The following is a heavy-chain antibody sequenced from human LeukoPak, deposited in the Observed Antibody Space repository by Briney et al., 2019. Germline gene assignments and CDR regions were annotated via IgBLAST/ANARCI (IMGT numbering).Heavy chain of an antibody. V-gene: IGHV4-59*01. CDR2: IHHSGST. J-gene: IGHJ5*01. D-gene: IGHD3-10*01. CDR3: ARNPITMVRGVIKDNWFDS. CDR1: GGSISTYY. Sequence: SETLSLTCSVSGGSISTYYWTWIRQPPGKGLEWIGYIHHSGSTKYNPSLKSRVTMSADTSKNQFSLKLSSVTAADTAVYYCARNPITMVRGVIKDNWFDSWGQGTLVTVSS.